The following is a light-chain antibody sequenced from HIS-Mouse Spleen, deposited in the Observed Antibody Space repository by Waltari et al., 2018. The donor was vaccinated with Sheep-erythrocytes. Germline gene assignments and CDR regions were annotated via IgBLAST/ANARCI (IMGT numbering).Light chain of an antibody. V-gene: IGLV2-11*01. CDR2: DVR. CDR3: CSYAGSYNHG. J-gene: IGLJ1*01. CDR1: SSDVGGYNY. Sequence: QSALTQPRSVSGSPGQSVTISCTGTSSDVGGYNYVSWYQQHPGKAPKLMIYDVRKRPSGVPDRFSGSKSGNTASLTISGLQAEDEADYYCCSYAGSYNHGFATGTKVTVL.